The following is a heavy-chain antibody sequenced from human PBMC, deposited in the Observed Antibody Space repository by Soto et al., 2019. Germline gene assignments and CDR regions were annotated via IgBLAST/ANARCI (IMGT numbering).Heavy chain of an antibody. CDR1: GFTFSSYA. J-gene: IGHJ4*02. V-gene: IGHV3-23*01. CDR2: ISGSGGST. D-gene: IGHD1-20*01. Sequence: GGSLRLSCAASGFTFSSYAMSWVRQAPGKGLEWVSAISGSGGSTYYADSVKGRFTISRDNSKNTLYLQMNSLRAEDTAVYYCAKAKKGITGRNYFDYWGQGTLVTVSS. CDR3: AKAKKGITGRNYFDY.